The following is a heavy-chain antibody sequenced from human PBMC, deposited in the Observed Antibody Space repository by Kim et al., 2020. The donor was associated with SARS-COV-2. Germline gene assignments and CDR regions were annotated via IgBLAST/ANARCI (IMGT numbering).Heavy chain of an antibody. CDR1: GFTFDDYT. Sequence: GGSLRLSCAASGFTFDDYTMHWVRQAPGKGLEWVSLISWDGGSTYYADSVKGRFTISRDNSKNSLYLQMNSLRTEDTALYYCAKDFGGRGSGSYYNPYYYYYYGMDVWGQGTTVTVSS. CDR3: AKDFGGRGSGSYYNPYYYYYYGMDV. J-gene: IGHJ6*02. D-gene: IGHD3-10*01. V-gene: IGHV3-43*01. CDR2: ISWDGGST.